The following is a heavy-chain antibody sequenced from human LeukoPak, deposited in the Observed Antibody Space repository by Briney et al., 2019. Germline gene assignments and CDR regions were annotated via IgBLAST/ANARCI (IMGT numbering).Heavy chain of an antibody. CDR3: ARDEFGYVPSPPFDY. CDR2: IKQDGSEK. CDR1: GFSVSSNY. J-gene: IGHJ4*02. Sequence: GGSLRLSCAASGFSVSSNYMNWVRQAPGKGLEWVANIKQDGSEKYYVDSVKGRFTISRDNAKNSLYLQMNSLRAEDTAVYYCARDEFGYVPSPPFDYWGQGTLVTVSS. D-gene: IGHD5-12*01. V-gene: IGHV3-7*01.